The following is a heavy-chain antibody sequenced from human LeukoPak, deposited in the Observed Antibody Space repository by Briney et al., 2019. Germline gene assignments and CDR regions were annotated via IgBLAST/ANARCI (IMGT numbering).Heavy chain of an antibody. CDR3: AFSKYSRSDFDS. D-gene: IGHD6-6*01. V-gene: IGHV2-5*02. CDR2: IYWDDDK. J-gene: IGHJ4*02. Sequence: SGPTLLKPTQTLTLTCTFSGFSLSTNDVGVGWIRQPPREALEWLALIYWDDDKRYSPSQKSRLTITKDTSKNQVVLTMANMDPADTATYYCAFSKYSRSDFDSWGQGTLVTVSS. CDR1: GFSLSTNDVG.